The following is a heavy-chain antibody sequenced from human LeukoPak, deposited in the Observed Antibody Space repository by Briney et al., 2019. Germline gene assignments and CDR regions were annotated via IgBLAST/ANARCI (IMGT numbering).Heavy chain of an antibody. CDR1: GFTFSNFA. CDR2: ISDSGGGT. CDR3: AKVGVGWVAFEY. Sequence: GGSLRLSCAASGFTFSNFAMSWVRQAPGKGLQWVSAISDSGGGTFYADSVKGRFTISRDNSKNTLYLQMNSLRAVDTAVYYCAKVGVGWVAFEYWGQGTLVTVSS. D-gene: IGHD3-16*01. V-gene: IGHV3-23*01. J-gene: IGHJ4*02.